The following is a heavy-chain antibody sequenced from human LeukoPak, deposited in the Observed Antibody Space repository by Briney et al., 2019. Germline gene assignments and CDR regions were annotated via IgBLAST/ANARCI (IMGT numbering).Heavy chain of an antibody. D-gene: IGHD3-16*02. CDR2: IWYDGSNK. V-gene: IGHV3-33*01. Sequence: GGSLRLSCAASGFTFSSYGMHWVRQAPGKGLEWVAVIWYDGSNKYYADSVKGRFTISRDNSKNTLYLQMNSLRAEDRAVYYCARAPDYDYVWGNYRLWGQGTMVTVSS. J-gene: IGHJ3*01. CDR1: GFTFSSYG. CDR3: ARAPDYDYVWGNYRL.